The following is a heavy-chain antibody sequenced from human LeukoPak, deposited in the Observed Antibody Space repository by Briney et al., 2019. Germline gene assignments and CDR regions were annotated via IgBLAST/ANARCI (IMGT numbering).Heavy chain of an antibody. D-gene: IGHD3-22*01. CDR2: IYYSGST. CDR1: GGSISSYY. Sequence: SETLSLTCTVSGGSISSYYWSWIRQPPGKGLEWIGYIYYSGSTNYNPSLKSRVTISVDTSKNQLSLKLSSVTAADTAVYYCARSPSDYYDSSGYYSFDYWGQGTLVTVSS. J-gene: IGHJ4*02. CDR3: ARSPSDYYDSSGYYSFDY. V-gene: IGHV4-59*01.